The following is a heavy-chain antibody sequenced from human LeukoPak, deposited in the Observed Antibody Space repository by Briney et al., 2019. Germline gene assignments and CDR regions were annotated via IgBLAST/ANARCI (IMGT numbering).Heavy chain of an antibody. CDR3: STVHDYGDNY. CDR2: IRSKSDDGTT. D-gene: IGHD4-17*01. V-gene: IGHV3-15*01. Sequence: GGSLRLSCAASGFAFTNAWMTWVRQAPGKGLEWVGRIRSKSDDGTTHYAAPVKGRFTISRDDSRNTLYLQMNSLKTVDTAVYYCSTVHDYGDNYRGQGTLVTVSS. CDR1: GFAFTNAW. J-gene: IGHJ4*02.